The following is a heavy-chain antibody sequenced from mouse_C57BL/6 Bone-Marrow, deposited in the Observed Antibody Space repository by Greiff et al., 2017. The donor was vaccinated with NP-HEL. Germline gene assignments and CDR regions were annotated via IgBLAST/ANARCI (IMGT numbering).Heavy chain of an antibody. V-gene: IGHV1-55*01. D-gene: IGHD1-1*01. J-gene: IGHJ2*01. CDR3: ASPIEDYGGRYDY. CDR1: GYTFTSYW. CDR2: IYPGSGST. Sequence: QVQLQQPGAELVKPGASVKMSCKASGYTFTSYWITWVKQRPGQGLEWIGDIYPGSGSTNYNEKFKSKATLTVDTSSSTAYMQLSSLTSEDSAVXYCASPIEDYGGRYDYWGQGTTLTVSS.